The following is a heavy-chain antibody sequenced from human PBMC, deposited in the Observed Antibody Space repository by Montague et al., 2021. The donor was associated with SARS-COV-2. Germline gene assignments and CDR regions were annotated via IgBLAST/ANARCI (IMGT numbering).Heavy chain of an antibody. J-gene: IGHJ4*02. CDR1: SGPLSAYY. CDR3: ARGLDHNKGGGY. Sequence: SETLSLTCEVDSGPLSAYYWSWVRQPPGKGLEWIGEIHPYGHTSYSPSLMSRVTLSLGTSSNPFSLKLTSATAADTAVYYCARGLDHNKGGGYWGQGILVIVSS. V-gene: IGHV4-34*01. CDR2: IHPYGHT. D-gene: IGHD3-16*01.